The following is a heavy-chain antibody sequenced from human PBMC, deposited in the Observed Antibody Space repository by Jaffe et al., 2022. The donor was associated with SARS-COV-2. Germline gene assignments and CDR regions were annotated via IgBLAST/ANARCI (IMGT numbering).Heavy chain of an antibody. CDR3: ARGDNILTGYFQ. J-gene: IGHJ4*02. CDR1: GGATTTSIYY. D-gene: IGHD3-9*01. CDR2: IYYSGTT. V-gene: IGHV4-39*02. Sequence: QVQLQQSGPGLVKPSDTLSLICSVSGGATTTSIYYWGWVRQPPGKGLEWIGSIYYSGTTHYNPSLKSRVTISVDTSKNELSVRLRSVTAADTAVYYCARGDNILTGYFQWGQGTQVTVSS.